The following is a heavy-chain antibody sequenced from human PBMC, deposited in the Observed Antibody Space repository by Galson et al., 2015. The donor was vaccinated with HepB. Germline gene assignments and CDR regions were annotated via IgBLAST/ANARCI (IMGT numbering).Heavy chain of an antibody. Sequence: SLRLSCAASGFTFSSYGMHWVRQAPGKGLEWVAVIWYDGSNKYYADSVKGRFTISRDNSKNTLYLQMNSLRAEDTAVYYCARVGPGGDYFDYWGQGTLVTVSS. V-gene: IGHV3-33*01. D-gene: IGHD3-10*01. CDR1: GFTFSSYG. CDR2: IWYDGSNK. CDR3: ARVGPGGDYFDY. J-gene: IGHJ4*02.